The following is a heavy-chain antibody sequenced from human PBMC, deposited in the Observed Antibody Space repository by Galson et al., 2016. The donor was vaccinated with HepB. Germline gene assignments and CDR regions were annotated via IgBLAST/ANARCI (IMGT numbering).Heavy chain of an antibody. Sequence: SLRLSCAASGFTFTTYWMHWVRQAPGKGLVLVSRINLDGSTTTYAASEKGRFTISRDSAKNTLYLQMNSVRAEDTAVYYCARDQPRILYGRRYYYMDVWGKGTTVTVSS. V-gene: IGHV3-74*01. CDR1: GFTFTTYW. CDR3: ARDQPRILYGRRYYYMDV. D-gene: IGHD2-8*01. CDR2: INLDGSTT. J-gene: IGHJ6*03.